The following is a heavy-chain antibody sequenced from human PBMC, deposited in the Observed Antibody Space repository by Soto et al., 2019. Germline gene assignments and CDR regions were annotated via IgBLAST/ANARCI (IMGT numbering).Heavy chain of an antibody. V-gene: IGHV4-4*02. D-gene: IGHD4-17*01. Sequence: SETLSLTCAVSGGSISSSNWWNWVRQPPGKGLEWIGEIYHSGSTNYNPSLKSRAIISLDKSKNQFSLKLSSVTAADTAVYYCARGNYGDYLTTFDYWGQGTLVTVPS. J-gene: IGHJ4*02. CDR2: IYHSGST. CDR3: ARGNYGDYLTTFDY. CDR1: GGSISSSNW.